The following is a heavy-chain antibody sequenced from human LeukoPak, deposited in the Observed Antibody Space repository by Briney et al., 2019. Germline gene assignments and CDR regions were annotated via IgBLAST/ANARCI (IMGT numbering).Heavy chain of an antibody. D-gene: IGHD6-19*01. J-gene: IGHJ4*02. CDR1: GYTFTSYD. CDR3: ARAKQWLKAQDY. V-gene: IGHV1-8*01. Sequence: ASAKVSCKASGYTFTSYDINWVRQVTGQGLEWMGWMNPNSGNTGYAQKFQGRVTMTRNTSISTAYMELSSLRSENTAVYYCARAKQWLKAQDYWGQGTLVTVSS. CDR2: MNPNSGNT.